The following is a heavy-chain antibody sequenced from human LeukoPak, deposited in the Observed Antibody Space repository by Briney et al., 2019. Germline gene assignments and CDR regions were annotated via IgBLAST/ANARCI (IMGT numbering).Heavy chain of an antibody. J-gene: IGHJ6*03. D-gene: IGHD3-10*01. CDR3: ARDQGPVESRGLYYYYYYMDV. V-gene: IGHV3-53*01. CDR1: GFSVSGNY. CDR2: IYSGGNT. Sequence: PGGSLRLSCAASGFSVSGNYMSWVRQAPGKGLEWVSVIYSGGNTYYADSVKGRFTISRDNSKNTLYLQVNSLRAEDTAVYYCARDQGPVESRGLYYYYYYMDVWGKGTTATVSS.